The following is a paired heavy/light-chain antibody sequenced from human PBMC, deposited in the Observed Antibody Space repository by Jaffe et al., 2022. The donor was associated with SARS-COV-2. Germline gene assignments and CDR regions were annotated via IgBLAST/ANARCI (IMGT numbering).Heavy chain of an antibody. Sequence: QVQLQESGPGLVKPSETLSLTCTVSGGSIISYYWSWIRQPPGKGLEWIGYIYYSGSTNSGTTNYNPSLKSRVTISVDTSKNQFSLKVSSVTAADTAVYYCARAHNNGWYVDYWGQGTLVTVSS. CDR3: ARAHNNGWYVDY. D-gene: IGHD6-19*01. V-gene: IGHV4-59*01. CDR2: IYYSGSTNSGTT. J-gene: IGHJ4*02. CDR1: GGSIISYY.
Light chain of an antibody. Sequence: DIQMTQSPSTLSASVGDRVTITCRASQTISAWLAWYQKKPGKAPKLLIYEASSLESAVPSRFSGSGSGTEFTLTISSLQPDDSATYYCQHYSTYPWTFGQGTKVEI. CDR1: QTISAW. CDR3: QHYSTYPWT. V-gene: IGKV1-5*03. J-gene: IGKJ1*01. CDR2: EAS.